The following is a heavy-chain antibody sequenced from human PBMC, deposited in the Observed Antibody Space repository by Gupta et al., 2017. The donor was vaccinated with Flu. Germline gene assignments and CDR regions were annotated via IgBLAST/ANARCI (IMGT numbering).Heavy chain of an antibody. V-gene: IGHV4-39*01. CDR3: ASGQFVWTPLYYFDY. D-gene: IGHD3-16*01. J-gene: IGHJ4*02. CDR1: SSYY. CDR2: IYYSGST. Sequence: SSYYWGWIRQPPGKGLEWIGSIYYSGSTYYNPSLKSRVTISVDTSKNQFSLKLSSVTAADTAVYYCASGQFVWTPLYYFDYWGQGTLVTVSS.